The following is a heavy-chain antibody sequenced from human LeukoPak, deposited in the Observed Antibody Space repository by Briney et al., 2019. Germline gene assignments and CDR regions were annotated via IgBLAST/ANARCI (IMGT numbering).Heavy chain of an antibody. D-gene: IGHD3-10*01. V-gene: IGHV3-11*01. CDR2: ISSSGTSI. J-gene: IGHJ6*03. CDR1: GFIFSDYY. Sequence: KPGGSLRLSCAASGFIFSDYYMSWIRQAPGKGLEWVSYISSSGTSIYYADSVKGRFTISRDNAKNSLYLQMNSLRAEDTALYYCARFGPRGHYFYYYMDVWGKGTTVTSSS. CDR3: ARFGPRGHYFYYYMDV.